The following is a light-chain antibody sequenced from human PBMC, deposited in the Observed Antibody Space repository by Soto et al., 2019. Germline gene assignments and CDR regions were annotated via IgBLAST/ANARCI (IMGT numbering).Light chain of an antibody. CDR2: GAS. J-gene: IGKJ5*01. CDR3: QQYNNWPPIT. Sequence: EIVMTQTPATLSVSPGERATLSCRASQSVSSNLAWYQQKPGQAPRLLIYGASTRATDVPDRFSGSGSGADFTLSISRLEPEDFAVYYCQQYNNWPPITFGQGTRREIK. CDR1: QSVSSN. V-gene: IGKV3D-15*01.